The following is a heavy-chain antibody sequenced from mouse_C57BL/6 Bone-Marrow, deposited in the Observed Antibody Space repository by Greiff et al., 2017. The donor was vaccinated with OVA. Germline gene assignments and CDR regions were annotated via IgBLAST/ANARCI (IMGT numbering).Heavy chain of an antibody. CDR1: GYSITSGYY. CDR2: ISYDGSN. V-gene: IGHV3-6*01. D-gene: IGHD1-1*01. J-gene: IGHJ2*01. Sequence: EVQLQESGPGLVKPSQSLSLTCSVTGYSITSGYYWNWIRQFPGNKLEWMGYISYDGSNNYNPSLKNQTSITRDTSKNQFFLKLNSMTTEDTATYCCASTYYGSRGYFDYWGQGTTLTVSS. CDR3: ASTYYGSRGYFDY.